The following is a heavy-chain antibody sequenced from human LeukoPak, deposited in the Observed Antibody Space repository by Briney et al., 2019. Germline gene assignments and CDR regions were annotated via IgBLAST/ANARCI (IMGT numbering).Heavy chain of an antibody. Sequence: GGSLRLSCAASGFTVSSNYMSWVRQAPGKGLEWVSLIYSGGSTYYADSVQGRFTISRDNSKNTLYLQMNSLRAGDTTVYYCASRDKGYYYGMDVWGQGTTVTVSS. CDR3: ASRDKGYYYGMDV. CDR2: IYSGGST. J-gene: IGHJ6*02. D-gene: IGHD5-24*01. V-gene: IGHV3-66*01. CDR1: GFTVSSNY.